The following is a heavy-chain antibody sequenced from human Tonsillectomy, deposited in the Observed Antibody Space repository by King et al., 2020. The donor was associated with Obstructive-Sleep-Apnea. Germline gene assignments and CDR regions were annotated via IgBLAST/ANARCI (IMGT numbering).Heavy chain of an antibody. D-gene: IGHD2-2*01. CDR3: AKESAVPAALDY. CDR2: ISWYSCSI. V-gene: IGHV3-9*01. J-gene: IGHJ4*02. Sequence: VQLVESGGGLVQSGRSLRLSCAASGFIFDDYVMHWVRQAPGKGLEWVSGISWYSCSIDYADSVKGRFTISRDNAENSLYLQMNSLRAEDTAFYYCAKESAVPAALDYWGQGILVIVSS. CDR1: GFIFDDYV.